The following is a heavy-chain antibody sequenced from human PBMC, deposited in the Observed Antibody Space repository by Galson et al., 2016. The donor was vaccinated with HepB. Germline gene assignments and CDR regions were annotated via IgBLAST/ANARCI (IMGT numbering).Heavy chain of an antibody. CDR2: ITNDGVIK. V-gene: IGHV3-33*05. Sequence: SLRLSCAASGFTFSRYGFHWVRQAPGKGLEWVAVITNDGVIKYYTDSVKGRFTISRDNSRNTLDLQMNSLRAEDTALYHCARDDDRSGNNLDYWGQGTLVTVSS. D-gene: IGHD3-22*01. CDR3: ARDDDRSGNNLDY. CDR1: GFTFSRYG. J-gene: IGHJ4*02.